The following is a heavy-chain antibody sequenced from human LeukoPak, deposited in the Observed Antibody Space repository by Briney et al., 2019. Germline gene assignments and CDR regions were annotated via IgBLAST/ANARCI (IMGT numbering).Heavy chain of an antibody. V-gene: IGHV3-7*03. CDR3: ARTIRGY. CDR2: INQDGGTT. Sequence: GGSLRLSCAASGFTFSSLWMSWVRQAPGRGPEWVANINQDGGTTYYVASVKGRFTISRDNAKNSLSLQMSSLRAEDTAVYYCARTIRGYWGQGTLVTVSS. D-gene: IGHD3-10*01. J-gene: IGHJ4*02. CDR1: GFTFSSLW.